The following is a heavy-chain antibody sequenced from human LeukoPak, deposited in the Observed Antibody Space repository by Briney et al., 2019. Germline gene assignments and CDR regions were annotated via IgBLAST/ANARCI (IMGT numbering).Heavy chain of an antibody. V-gene: IGHV4-39*01. CDR2: INHSGST. J-gene: IGHJ5*02. CDR3: ARHLGSGGPYGRFDP. CDR1: GGSISSSSYY. Sequence: SETLSLTCTVSGGSISSSSYYWGWIRQPPGKGLEWIGEINHSGSTNYNPSLKSRVTISVDTSKNQFSLKLSSVTAADTAVYYCARHLGSGGPYGRFDPWGQGTLVTVSS. D-gene: IGHD3-10*01.